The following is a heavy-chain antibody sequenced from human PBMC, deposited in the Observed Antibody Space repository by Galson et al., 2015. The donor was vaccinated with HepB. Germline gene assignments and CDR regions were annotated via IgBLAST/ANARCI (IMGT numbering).Heavy chain of an antibody. CDR2: ITTYNGNT. Sequence: QSGAEVKKPGASVKVSCKASGYTFSSYGISWVRQAPGQGLEWMGWITTYNGNTNYAQKLQGRVTMTTDTSSSTAYMELRSLRSDDTAVYYCARVDCSGGTCPFDFWGQGTLVTVSS. V-gene: IGHV1-18*04. CDR1: GYTFSSYG. CDR3: ARVDCSGGTCPFDF. J-gene: IGHJ4*02. D-gene: IGHD2-15*01.